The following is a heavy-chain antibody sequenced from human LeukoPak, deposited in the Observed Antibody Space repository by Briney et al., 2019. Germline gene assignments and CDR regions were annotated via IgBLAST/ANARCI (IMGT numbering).Heavy chain of an antibody. CDR2: ISPSGGNT. Sequence: GGSLRLSCAGSGFIFAGYTMNWVRQAPGKGLQWLAYISPSGGNTLYADSVKGRFTISRDNSKNTLYLQMNSLRAEDTAVYYCARESMVRGVPFDYWGQGTLVTVSS. V-gene: IGHV3-48*01. D-gene: IGHD3-10*01. CDR3: ARESMVRGVPFDY. J-gene: IGHJ4*02. CDR1: GFIFAGYT.